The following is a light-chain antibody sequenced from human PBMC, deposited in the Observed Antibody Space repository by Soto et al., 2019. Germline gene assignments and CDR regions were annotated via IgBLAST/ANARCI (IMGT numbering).Light chain of an antibody. Sequence: QSALTQPASVSGSPGQSITISCTGTSSDVGSYNLVSWYQQHPGKAPKLMIYEGSKRPSGVSNRFSGSKSGNTASLIISGLQAEDEADYYCCSYAGSSTVVVFGGGTQLTVL. CDR2: EGS. CDR1: SSDVGSYNL. J-gene: IGLJ2*01. CDR3: CSYAGSSTVVV. V-gene: IGLV2-23*03.